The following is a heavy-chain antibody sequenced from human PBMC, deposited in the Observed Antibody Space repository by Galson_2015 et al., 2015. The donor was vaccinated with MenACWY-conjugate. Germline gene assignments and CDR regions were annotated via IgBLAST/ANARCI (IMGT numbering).Heavy chain of an antibody. CDR3: ARDKDWLDNFDY. CDR1: GFTFRSYA. CDR2: LSYDANKK. Sequence: SLRLSCAASGFTFRSYAMHWVRQAPGKGLEWLAILSYDANKKYYADSVKGRFTISRDNSKNTLYLQMNSLRAEDTAVYYCARDKDWLDNFDYWGQGTLATVSS. V-gene: IGHV3-30*04. D-gene: IGHD3/OR15-3a*01. J-gene: IGHJ4*02.